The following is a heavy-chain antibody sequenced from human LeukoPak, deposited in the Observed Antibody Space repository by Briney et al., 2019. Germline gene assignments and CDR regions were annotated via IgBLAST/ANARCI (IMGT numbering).Heavy chain of an antibody. D-gene: IGHD3-16*02. V-gene: IGHV3-74*01. J-gene: IGHJ4*02. CDR3: ARGDYVWGTYHYTLDY. CDR1: AFTFSNNW. CDR2: INNDGRTT. Sequence: PGGSLRLPCAASAFTFSNNWMYWVRQAPGKGLVWVSRINNDGRTTSYADSVKGRFTISRDNAKSTLYLQMNSLRAEDTAVYFCARGDYVWGTYHYTLDYWGQGTMVTVSS.